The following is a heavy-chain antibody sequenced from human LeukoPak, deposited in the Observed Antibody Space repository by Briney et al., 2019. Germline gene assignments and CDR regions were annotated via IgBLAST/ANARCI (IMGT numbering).Heavy chain of an antibody. CDR1: GFTFSSYS. CDR2: ISSSSSYI. Sequence: GGSLRLSCAASGFTFSSYSMNWVRQAPGKGLEWVSSISSSSSYIHYADSVKGRFTISRDNAKNSLYLQMNSLRAEDTAVYYCARDARGSGSSHFDYWGQGTLVTVSS. CDR3: ARDARGSGSSHFDY. V-gene: IGHV3-21*01. J-gene: IGHJ4*02. D-gene: IGHD3-10*01.